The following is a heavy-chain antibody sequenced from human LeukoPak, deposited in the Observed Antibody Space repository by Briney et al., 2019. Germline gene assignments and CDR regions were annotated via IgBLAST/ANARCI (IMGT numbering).Heavy chain of an antibody. Sequence: SETLSLTCVVYGGSFSGYYWSWIRQPPGKGLEWIGEINHSGSTNYNPSLKSRVTISVDTSKNQFSLKLSSVTAADTAVYYCARRYSYGPHYFDYWGQGTLVTVSS. CDR3: ARRYSYGPHYFDY. J-gene: IGHJ4*02. CDR1: GGSFSGYY. V-gene: IGHV4-34*01. CDR2: INHSGST. D-gene: IGHD5-18*01.